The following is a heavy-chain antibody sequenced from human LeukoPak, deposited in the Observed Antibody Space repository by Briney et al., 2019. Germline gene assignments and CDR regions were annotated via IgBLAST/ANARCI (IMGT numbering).Heavy chain of an antibody. CDR3: ARDPTVTTSMFDAFDI. V-gene: IGHV3-7*01. Sequence: GGSLRLSCAASGFTFSSYWMSWVRQAPGKGLEGVANIKQDGSEKYYVDSVKGRFTISRENAKKSLYLQMNSLRAEDTAVYYCARDPTVTTSMFDAFDIWGQGTMVTVSS. CDR2: IKQDGSEK. J-gene: IGHJ3*02. CDR1: GFTFSSYW. D-gene: IGHD4-17*01.